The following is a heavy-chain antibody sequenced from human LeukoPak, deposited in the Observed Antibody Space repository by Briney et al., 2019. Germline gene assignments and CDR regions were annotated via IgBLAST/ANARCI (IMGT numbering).Heavy chain of an antibody. J-gene: IGHJ4*02. Sequence: GGSLRLSCAASGFSFDDYAMHWVRHAPGKGLEWVSFIRGAATTNYADSVKGRFTVSSDNSKNSLYLQMNSLRPEDSGLYYCAKERDGHKDGLAHWGRGTLVTVSS. CDR1: GFSFDDYA. V-gene: IGHV3-43*01. CDR3: AKERDGHKDGLAH. D-gene: IGHD5-24*01. CDR2: IRGAATT.